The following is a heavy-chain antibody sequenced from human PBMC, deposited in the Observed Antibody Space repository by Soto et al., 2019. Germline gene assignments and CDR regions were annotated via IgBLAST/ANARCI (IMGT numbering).Heavy chain of an antibody. Sequence: VSCKASGYTFTSYGSSRGRQAPVQGLEWMGWISAYNCNTNYAQRRQGRVTRTTDTSTSTAYMELRSLRSDDTAVYYCARSDDFWSGYTWVDPWGQGTLVTVSS. CDR2: ISAYNCNT. J-gene: IGHJ5*02. CDR1: GYTFTSYG. V-gene: IGHV1-18*04. CDR3: ARSDDFWSGYTWVDP. D-gene: IGHD3-3*01.